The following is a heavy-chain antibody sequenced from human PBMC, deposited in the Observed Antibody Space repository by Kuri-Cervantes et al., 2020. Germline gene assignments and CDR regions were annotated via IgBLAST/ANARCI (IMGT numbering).Heavy chain of an antibody. J-gene: IGHJ6*02. CDR2: ISYDGSNK. D-gene: IGHD6-19*01. CDR3: ARDRKSSGWYFVYYYGMDV. Sequence: GESLKISCAASGFTFSSYAMHWVRQAPGKGLEWAAVISYDGSNKYYADSVKGRFTISRDNSKNTLYLQMNSLRAEDTAVYYCARDRKSSGWYFVYYYGMDVWGQGTTVTVSS. V-gene: IGHV3-30-3*01. CDR1: GFTFSSYA.